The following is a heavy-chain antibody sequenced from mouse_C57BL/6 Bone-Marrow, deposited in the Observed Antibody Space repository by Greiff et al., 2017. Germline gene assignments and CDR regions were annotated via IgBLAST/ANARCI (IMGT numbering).Heavy chain of an antibody. CDR1: GYTFTSYW. Sequence: QVQLQQPGAELVKPGASVKLSCKASGYTFTSYWMQWVKQRPGQGLEWIGEIDPSDSYTNYNQKFKGKATLTVDTSSSTAYMQRSSLTSEDSAVYYCARSGLRLVYYAMDYWGQGTSVTVSS. J-gene: IGHJ4*01. D-gene: IGHD2-2*01. CDR3: ARSGLRLVYYAMDY. CDR2: IDPSDSYT. V-gene: IGHV1-50*01.